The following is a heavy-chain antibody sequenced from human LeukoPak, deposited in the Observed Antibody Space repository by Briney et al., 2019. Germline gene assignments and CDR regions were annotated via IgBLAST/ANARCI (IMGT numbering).Heavy chain of an antibody. CDR1: GGSTSSGDYY. J-gene: IGHJ3*02. Sequence: KASETLSLTCTVSGGSTSSGDYYWSWIRQPPGKGLEWIGYIYYSGSTYYNPSLKSRVTISVDTSKNQFSLKLSSVTAADTAVYYCARRVFWSGYYPRDAFDIWGQGTMVTVSS. D-gene: IGHD3-3*01. CDR2: IYYSGST. V-gene: IGHV4-30-4*08. CDR3: ARRVFWSGYYPRDAFDI.